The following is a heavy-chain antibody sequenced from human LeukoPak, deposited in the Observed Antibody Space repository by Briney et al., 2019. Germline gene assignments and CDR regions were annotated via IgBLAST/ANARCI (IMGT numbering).Heavy chain of an antibody. Sequence: PGGSLRLSCAASGFTFSNYAVHWVRQAPGKGLECVARISFDGSNTNYADSVKGRFTISRDNSKNTLYLYMNSLRGEDTAVYYCARGCSRTSCSLFDHWGQGALVTVSS. V-gene: IGHV3-30*04. CDR2: ISFDGSNT. CDR1: GFTFSNYA. CDR3: ARGCSRTSCSLFDH. J-gene: IGHJ4*02. D-gene: IGHD2-2*01.